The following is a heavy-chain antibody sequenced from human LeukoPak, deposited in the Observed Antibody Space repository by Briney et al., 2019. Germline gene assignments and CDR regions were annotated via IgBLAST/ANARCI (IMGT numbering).Heavy chain of an antibody. Sequence: SGGSLRLSYAASGFTFSSYAMSWVRQAPGKGLEWVAAIRGSGDRTHYADSVKGRFTISRDNSKNTLYLQMNSLRAEDTAVYYCAKVDTSWYYFDYWGQGTLVTVSS. D-gene: IGHD5-18*01. CDR3: AKVDTSWYYFDY. V-gene: IGHV3-23*01. CDR1: GFTFSSYA. CDR2: IRGSGDRT. J-gene: IGHJ4*02.